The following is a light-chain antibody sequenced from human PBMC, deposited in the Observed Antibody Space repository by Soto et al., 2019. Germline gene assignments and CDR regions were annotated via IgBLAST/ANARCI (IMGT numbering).Light chain of an antibody. Sequence: EIVLTQSPDTLSLSPGERATLSCRASQSVSSSLAWYQQKPGQAPRLLIYDASNRATGIPARFSGSGSGTDFTLNISSLEPADFAVYYCQQRSNWPPEFTVGPGTKMDIK. CDR3: QQRSNWPPEFT. J-gene: IGKJ3*01. CDR2: DAS. V-gene: IGKV3-11*01. CDR1: QSVSSS.